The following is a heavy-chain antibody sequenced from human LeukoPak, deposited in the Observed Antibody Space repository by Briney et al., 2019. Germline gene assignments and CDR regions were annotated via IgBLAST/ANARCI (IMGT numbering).Heavy chain of an antibody. CDR2: IYPGDSDT. CDR1: GYSFTSYW. V-gene: IGHV5-51*01. D-gene: IGHD3-16*02. J-gene: IGHJ4*02. CDR3: ASRTGSFGGVIDYFDY. Sequence: GESLKISCKGSGYSFTSYWIGWVRQMPGKGLEWMGIIYPGDSDTRYSPSFQGQVTISADKSIGTAYLQWSSLKASDTAMYYCASRTGSFGGVIDYFDYWGQGTLVTVSS.